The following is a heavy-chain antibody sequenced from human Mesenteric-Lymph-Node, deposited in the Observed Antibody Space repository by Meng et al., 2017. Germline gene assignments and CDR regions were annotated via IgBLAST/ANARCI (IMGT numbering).Heavy chain of an antibody. CDR3: GRDQGRQLINH. J-gene: IGHJ4*02. V-gene: IGHV4-4*02. D-gene: IGHD1-1*01. Sequence: QRQGAGPGLVKPSGTLSLTCTVSGDSISSDIWWSWVRQPPGKGLEWIGEVYHRGDTNYNPSLKSRVVISVDRSKNQFSLNLSSVTAADTAVYYCGRDQGRQLINHWGQGTLVTVSS. CDR2: VYHRGDT. CDR1: GDSISSDIW.